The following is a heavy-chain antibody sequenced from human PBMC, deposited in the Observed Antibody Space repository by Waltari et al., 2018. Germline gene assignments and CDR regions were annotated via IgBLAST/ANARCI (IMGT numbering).Heavy chain of an antibody. V-gene: IGHV4-59*12. CDR2: IYYSGGT. J-gene: IGHJ3*02. CDR1: GGSMSGYY. D-gene: IGHD4-17*01. CDR3: ARRDGGAGAFDI. Sequence: QVQVQESGPGLVKPSETLSLTCTVSGGSMSGYYWSWIRQAPGKGPEWIGYIYYSGGTNYRPSLKSRVTISVDRSKNQVSLRLSSVTAADAAVYYCARRDGGAGAFDIWGQGTTVTVSS.